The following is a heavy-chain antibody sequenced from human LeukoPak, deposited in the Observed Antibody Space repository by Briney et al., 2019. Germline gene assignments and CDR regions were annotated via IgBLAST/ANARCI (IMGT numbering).Heavy chain of an antibody. D-gene: IGHD6-13*01. Sequence: SSETLSLTCTVSGGSISSGGYYWSWIRQPPGKVLEWIGYIYYSGSTNYNPSLKGRVTISVDTSKNQFSLKLSSVTAADTAVYYCARGIAAAGTTYWGQGTLVTVSS. J-gene: IGHJ4*02. CDR3: ARGIAAAGTTY. CDR1: GGSISSGGYY. V-gene: IGHV4-61*08. CDR2: IYYSGST.